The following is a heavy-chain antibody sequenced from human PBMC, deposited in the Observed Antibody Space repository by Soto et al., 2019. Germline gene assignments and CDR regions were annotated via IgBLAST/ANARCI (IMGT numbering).Heavy chain of an antibody. D-gene: IGHD3-10*01. Sequence: ASVKVSCKTSGYIFTSYSMHWVRQAPGQRPEWMGWIHGNDGTTKYSQTFQGRVTLTRDTSASTDYMELGSLRPEDTAVYYCARPMNYNDYLDSWGQGTLVTVSS. CDR2: IHGNDGTT. V-gene: IGHV1-3*01. J-gene: IGHJ4*02. CDR3: ARPMNYNDYLDS. CDR1: GYIFTSYS.